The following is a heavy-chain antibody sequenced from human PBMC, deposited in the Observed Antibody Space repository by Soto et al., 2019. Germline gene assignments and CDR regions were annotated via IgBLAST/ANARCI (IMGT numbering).Heavy chain of an antibody. D-gene: IGHD1-1*01. J-gene: IGHJ4*02. CDR3: AKGSRSRDGYNYRREHFDY. V-gene: IGHV3-23*01. Sequence: GGSLRLSCAASGFTFSSYAMSWVRQAPGKGLEWVSGIRGSGGSTYYDDSVKGRFTISRDNSKNTLYLQMNSLRAEDTAVYYCAKGSRSRDGYNYRREHFDYWGKGTLVTGSS. CDR2: IRGSGGST. CDR1: GFTFSSYA.